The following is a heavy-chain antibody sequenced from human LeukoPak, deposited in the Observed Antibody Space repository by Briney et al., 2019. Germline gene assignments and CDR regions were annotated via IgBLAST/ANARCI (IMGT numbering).Heavy chain of an antibody. V-gene: IGHV4-39*07. CDR3: ARGKFAYYYYYMDV. J-gene: IGHJ6*03. CDR1: GGSISSSSYY. CDR2: INHSGST. Sequence: SETLSLTCTVSGGSISSSSYYWGWIRQPPGKGLEWIGEINHSGSTNYNPSLKSRVTISVDTSKNQFSLKLSSVTAADTAVYYCARGKFAYYYYYMDVWGKGTTVTISS.